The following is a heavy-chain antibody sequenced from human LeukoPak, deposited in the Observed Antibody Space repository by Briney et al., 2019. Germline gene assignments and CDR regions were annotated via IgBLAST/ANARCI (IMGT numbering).Heavy chain of an antibody. V-gene: IGHV3-23*01. CDR3: AKDQGCGGDCYSYAFDI. CDR2: ISGSGGST. D-gene: IGHD2-21*02. CDR1: GFTFSSYA. J-gene: IGHJ3*02. Sequence: GGSLRLSCAASGFTFSSYAMSWVRQAPGKGLEWVSAISGSGGSTYYADSVKGRFTISRDNSKNTLYLQMNSLRAEDTAVYYCAKDQGCGGDCYSYAFDIWGQGTMVTVSS.